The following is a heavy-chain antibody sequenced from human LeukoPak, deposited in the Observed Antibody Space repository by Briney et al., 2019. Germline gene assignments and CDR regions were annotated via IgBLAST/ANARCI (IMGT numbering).Heavy chain of an antibody. CDR2: IYYSGST. D-gene: IGHD3-22*01. CDR1: GGSISSHY. CDR3: ARETYYYDSSGFSRGHAFDI. V-gene: IGHV4-59*11. J-gene: IGHJ3*02. Sequence: SETLSLTCTVSGGSISSHYWSWIRQPPGEGLEWIGYIYYSGSTNYNPSLKSRVTISVDTSKNQFSLKLSSVTAADTAVYYCARETYYYDSSGFSRGHAFDIWGQGTMVTVSS.